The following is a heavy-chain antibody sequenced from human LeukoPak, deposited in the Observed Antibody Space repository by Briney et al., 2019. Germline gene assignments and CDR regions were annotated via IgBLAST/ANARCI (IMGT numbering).Heavy chain of an antibody. J-gene: IGHJ6*03. CDR2: IYYSGTT. CDR1: GGSITSNY. Sequence: SETLSLTCTVSGGSITSNYWSWIRQPPGKGLEWIGYIYYSGTTNYNPSLKSRVTISVDTSKNQFSLKLSSVTAADTAVYYCARSSWLIRFLEWLNYYMDVWGKGTTVTVSS. V-gene: IGHV4-59*08. D-gene: IGHD3-3*01. CDR3: ARSSWLIRFLEWLNYYMDV.